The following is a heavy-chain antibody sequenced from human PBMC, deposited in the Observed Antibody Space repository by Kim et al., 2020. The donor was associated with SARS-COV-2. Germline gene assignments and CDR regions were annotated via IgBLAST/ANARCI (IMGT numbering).Heavy chain of an antibody. CDR3: ARDNIDWAFDI. CDR1: GYRFTSNK. D-gene: IGHD2-21*01. J-gene: IGHJ3*02. V-gene: IGHV1-46*01. Sequence: ASVKVSCKASGYRFTSNKMHWVRQAPGQGLEWMGIITPIDGFTVYAQNLQGILTVTRDTSTSTVYMELSSLRSDDTAIYYCARDNIDWAFDIWGQGTMVIVSS. CDR2: ITPIDGFT.